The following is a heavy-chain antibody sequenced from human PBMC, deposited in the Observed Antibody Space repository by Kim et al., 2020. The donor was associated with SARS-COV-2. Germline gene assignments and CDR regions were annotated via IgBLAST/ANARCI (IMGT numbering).Heavy chain of an antibody. V-gene: IGHV4-4*02. CDR3: ARGRITMIVVD. J-gene: IGHJ4*02. CDR2: T. Sequence: TKYNPSRKSRVTISVEKSKNQFSLKRSSVTAADTAVYYCARGRITMIVVDWGQGTLVTVSS. D-gene: IGHD3-22*01.